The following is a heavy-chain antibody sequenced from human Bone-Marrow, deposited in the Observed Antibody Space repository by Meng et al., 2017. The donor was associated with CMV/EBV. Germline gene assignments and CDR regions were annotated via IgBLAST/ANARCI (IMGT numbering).Heavy chain of an antibody. CDR2: IIPILGIA. J-gene: IGHJ6*02. CDR3: ASTVVVPAATSYYYYYYGMDV. Sequence: SVKVFCKASGGTFSSYTISWVRQAPGQGLEWMGRIIPILGIANYAQKFQGRVTITADKSTSTAYMELSSLRSEDTAVYYCASTVVVPAATSYYYYYYGMDVWGQGTTVTVSS. D-gene: IGHD2-2*01. CDR1: GGTFSSYT. V-gene: IGHV1-69*02.